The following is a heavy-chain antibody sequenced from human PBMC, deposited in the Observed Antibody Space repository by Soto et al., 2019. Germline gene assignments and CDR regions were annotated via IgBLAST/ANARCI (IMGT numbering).Heavy chain of an antibody. V-gene: IGHV4-4*07. Sequence: SETLSLTCSVSSGSISNYYWSWIRQPAGRGLEWIGRIYSTGTTDYNPSPQSRLTMSVDTSKNQLFLKLRSVTAADTAVYYCAREKDYYHSAMDVWGPGTTVTVSS. CDR3: AREKDYYHSAMDV. CDR2: IYSTGTT. J-gene: IGHJ6*02. CDR1: SGSISNYY.